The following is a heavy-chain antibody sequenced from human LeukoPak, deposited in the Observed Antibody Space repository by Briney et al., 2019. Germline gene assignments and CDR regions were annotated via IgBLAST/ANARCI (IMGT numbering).Heavy chain of an antibody. V-gene: IGHV3-21*01. J-gene: IGHJ6*03. D-gene: IGHD6-13*01. Sequence: GGSLRLSCAASGFTFRSYSMNWVRQAPGKGLEWVSSISSSSSYIYYADSVKGRFTISRDNAKNSLYLQMNSLRAEDTAVYYCAREVKAARDYYYYMDVWGKGTTVTVSS. CDR3: AREVKAARDYYYYMDV. CDR2: ISSSSSYI. CDR1: GFTFRSYS.